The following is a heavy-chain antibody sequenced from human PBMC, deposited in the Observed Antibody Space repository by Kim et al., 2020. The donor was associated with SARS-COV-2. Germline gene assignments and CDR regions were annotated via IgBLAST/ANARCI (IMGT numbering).Heavy chain of an antibody. D-gene: IGHD2-15*01. CDR3: ARDPRVAGYFDY. Sequence: YAQKVQGRVTITADESTSTAYMGLGSLRSEDTAVYYCARDPRVAGYFDYWGQGTLVTVSS. J-gene: IGHJ4*02. V-gene: IGHV1-69*01.